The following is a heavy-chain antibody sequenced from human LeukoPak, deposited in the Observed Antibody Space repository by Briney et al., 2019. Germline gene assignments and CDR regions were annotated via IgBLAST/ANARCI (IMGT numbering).Heavy chain of an antibody. Sequence: PGGSLRLSCAASGFTFSSYSVNWVRQAPGKGLYWVSYISSSGNTIYYADSVKGRFTISRDNAKNSLYLQMNSLRAEDTAVYYCARGTSYGDYGYYYYMDVWGKGTTVTVSS. CDR1: GFTFSSYS. J-gene: IGHJ6*03. V-gene: IGHV3-48*01. CDR2: ISSSGNTI. CDR3: ARGTSYGDYGYYYYMDV. D-gene: IGHD4-17*01.